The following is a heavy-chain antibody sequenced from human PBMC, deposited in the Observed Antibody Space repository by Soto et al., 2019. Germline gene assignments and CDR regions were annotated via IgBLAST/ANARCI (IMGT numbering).Heavy chain of an antibody. CDR2: ISSSSSYI. Sequence: GGSLRLSCAASGFPFSNYGMHWVRQAPGKGLEWVSSISSSSSYIYYADSVKGRFTISRDNAKNSLYLQMNSLRAEDTAVYYCARTCSGGSCLDYWGQGTLVTVSS. V-gene: IGHV3-21*01. D-gene: IGHD2-15*01. CDR3: ARTCSGGSCLDY. J-gene: IGHJ4*01. CDR1: GFPFSNYG.